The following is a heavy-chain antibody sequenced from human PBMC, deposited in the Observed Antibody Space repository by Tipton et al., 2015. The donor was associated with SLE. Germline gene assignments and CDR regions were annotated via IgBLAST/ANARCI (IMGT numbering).Heavy chain of an antibody. CDR2: IYYSGST. CDR3: ARQGQQLVRPYYYGMDV. J-gene: IGHJ6*02. V-gene: IGHV4-59*08. D-gene: IGHD6-13*01. Sequence: TLSLTCTVSGGSISSYYWSWIRQPPGKGLEWIRYIYYSGSTNYNPSLKSRVTISVDTSKNQFSLKLSSVTAADTAVYYCARQGQQLVRPYYYGMDVWGQGTTVTVSS. CDR1: GGSISSYY.